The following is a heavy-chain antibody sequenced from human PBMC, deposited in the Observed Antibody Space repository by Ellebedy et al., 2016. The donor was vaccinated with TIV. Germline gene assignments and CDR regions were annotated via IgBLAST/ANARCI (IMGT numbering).Heavy chain of an antibody. CDR1: GGSISSYY. CDR2: IYYSGST. Sequence: MPSETLSLTCTVSGGSISSYYWSRIRQPPGKGLEWIGYIYYSGSTNYNPSLKSRVTISVDTSKNQFSLKLSSVTAADTAVYYCAIHVLEGWFDPWGQGTLVTVSS. V-gene: IGHV4-59*08. CDR3: AIHVLEGWFDP. J-gene: IGHJ5*02. D-gene: IGHD3-16*01.